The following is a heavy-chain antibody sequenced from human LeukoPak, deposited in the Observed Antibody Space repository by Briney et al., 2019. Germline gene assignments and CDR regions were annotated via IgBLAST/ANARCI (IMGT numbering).Heavy chain of an antibody. Sequence: GASVKVSCKVSGYTLTELSMHWVRQAPGKGLEWMGGFDPEDGETIYAQKFQGRVTITADKSTSTAYMELSSLRSEDTAVYYCARSPYCGGDCYPYYYYGMDVWGQGTTVTVSS. J-gene: IGHJ6*02. D-gene: IGHD2-21*02. CDR1: GYTLTELS. CDR3: ARSPYCGGDCYPYYYYGMDV. V-gene: IGHV1-24*01. CDR2: FDPEDGET.